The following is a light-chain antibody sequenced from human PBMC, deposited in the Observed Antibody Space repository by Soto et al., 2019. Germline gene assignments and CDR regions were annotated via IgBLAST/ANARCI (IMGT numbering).Light chain of an antibody. CDR2: DAS. CDR1: QSVSSN. V-gene: IGKV3-11*01. Sequence: EIVLTQSPATLSLSPGERATLSCRASQSVSSNLAWYQLKPGQSPRLLIYDASNRATGIPARFSGSGSGTDFTLTSGRLEPEDFAVYYCQLRSTWRPDTFGGGTKVELK. J-gene: IGKJ4*01. CDR3: QLRSTWRPDT.